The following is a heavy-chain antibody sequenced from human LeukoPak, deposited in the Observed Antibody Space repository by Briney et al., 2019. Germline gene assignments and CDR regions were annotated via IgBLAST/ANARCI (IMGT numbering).Heavy chain of an antibody. J-gene: IGHJ4*02. CDR2: ISSSGSAI. V-gene: IGHV3-11*01. CDR3: ARDPRGITALVDYFDY. D-gene: IGHD5-18*01. CDR1: GFTFSDYY. Sequence: NPGGSLRLSCAASGFTFSDYYMSWIRQAPGKGLEWVSYISSSGSAIYYADSVKGRFTISRDNAKNSLYLQMSSLRVKDTAVYYCARDPRGITALVDYFDYWGQGTLVTVSS.